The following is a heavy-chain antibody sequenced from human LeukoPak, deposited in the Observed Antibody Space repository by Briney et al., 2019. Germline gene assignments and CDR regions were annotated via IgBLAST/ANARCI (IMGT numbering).Heavy chain of an antibody. CDR1: GYTFTGYY. V-gene: IGHV1-2*02. J-gene: IGHJ5*02. D-gene: IGHD4-17*01. CDR3: ARDGSYGDHGNWFDP. Sequence: ASVKVSYKASGYTFTGYYIQWVRQAPGQGLEWMGWIDPNSGGTNYAQKFQGRVTMTRDTSISTVYMDLNRLRSDDTAVYYCARDGSYGDHGNWFDPWGQGTLVTVSS. CDR2: IDPNSGGT.